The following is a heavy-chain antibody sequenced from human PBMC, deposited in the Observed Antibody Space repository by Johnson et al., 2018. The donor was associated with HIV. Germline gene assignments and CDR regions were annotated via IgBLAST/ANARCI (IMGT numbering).Heavy chain of an antibody. D-gene: IGHD1-26*01. J-gene: IGHJ3*01. CDR1: GFTVSSNY. CDR2: IYSGGST. Sequence: VQLVESGGGVVQPGGSLRLSCAASGFTVSSNYMSWVRQAPGKGLEWVSVIYSGGSTYYADAVKGRFTISRDNSKNTLYLKMNSLSAEETDVYYCARGLGSSWGQGTMVTVSS. CDR3: ARGLGSS. V-gene: IGHV3-53*01.